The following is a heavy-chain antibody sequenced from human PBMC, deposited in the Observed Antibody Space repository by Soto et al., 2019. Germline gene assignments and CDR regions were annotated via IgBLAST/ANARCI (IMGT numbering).Heavy chain of an antibody. Sequence: GGSLRLSCAASGFTFSSYWMHWVRRSPGKGLVWVSRIDGDGINTRYADSVKGRFTISRDNAKNTVFLQMSSLRAEDTAVYYCVRDAMVRGDQYYYYYYMDVWGKGTTVTVSS. CDR3: VRDAMVRGDQYYYYYYMDV. J-gene: IGHJ6*03. CDR1: GFTFSSYW. V-gene: IGHV3-74*01. D-gene: IGHD3-10*01. CDR2: IDGDGINT.